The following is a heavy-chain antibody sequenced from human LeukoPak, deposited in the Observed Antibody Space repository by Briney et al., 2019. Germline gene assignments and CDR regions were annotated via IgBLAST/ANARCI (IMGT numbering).Heavy chain of an antibody. CDR2: ISSSGSTI. Sequence: GGSLRLSCAASGFTFSDYYMSWIRQAPGKGLEWVSYISSSGSTIYYADSAKGRFTISRDNAKNSLYLQMNSLRAEDTAVYYCARDRGYSYGTNYYYYGMDVWGQGTTVTVSS. J-gene: IGHJ6*02. CDR3: ARDRGYSYGTNYYYYGMDV. D-gene: IGHD5-18*01. CDR1: GFTFSDYY. V-gene: IGHV3-11*01.